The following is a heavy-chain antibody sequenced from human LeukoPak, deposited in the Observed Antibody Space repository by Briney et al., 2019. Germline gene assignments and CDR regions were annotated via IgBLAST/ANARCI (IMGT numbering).Heavy chain of an antibody. Sequence: PVGSLRLSCTASAFTFSSHWMSWVRQAPGKGLEWVANLNHDGTAKFYVDSVKGRFTISRDNAKNSLYLQMSNLRAEDTAVYYCASSADSPGNSWSQGTLITVSS. CDR2: LNHDGTAK. CDR1: AFTFSSHW. V-gene: IGHV3-7*01. CDR3: ASSADSPGNS. J-gene: IGHJ4*02. D-gene: IGHD4-23*01.